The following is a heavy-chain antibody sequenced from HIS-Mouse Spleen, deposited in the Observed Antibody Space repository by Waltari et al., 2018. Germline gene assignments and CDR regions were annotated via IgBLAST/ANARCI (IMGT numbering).Heavy chain of an antibody. D-gene: IGHD6-19*01. J-gene: IGHJ5*02. CDR1: GFTFRSCA. CDR2: ISSNGGST. Sequence: EVQLVEAGGGLVQPGGPLSPSCSAYGFTFRSCACPLVPQAPGKGLEDVSAISSNGGSTYYANSVKGRFTISRDNSKNTLYLQMGSLRAEDMAVYYCARFIAVAGTGWFDPWGQGTLVTVSS. V-gene: IGHV3-64*01. CDR3: ARFIAVAGTGWFDP.